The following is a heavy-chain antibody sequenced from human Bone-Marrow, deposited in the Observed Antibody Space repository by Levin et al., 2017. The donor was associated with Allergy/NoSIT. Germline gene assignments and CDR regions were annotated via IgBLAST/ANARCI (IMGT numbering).Heavy chain of an antibody. V-gene: IGHV4-31*03. CDR3: VRVDGRPPLFDV. D-gene: IGHD3-9*01. Sequence: TSETLSLTCTVSGGAIRSGGYYWGWVRQHPEQGLEWIGHSYHSGNAHYNPSLKSRVTISVDSSQNQISLNLTSVSGADTAVYFCVRVDGRPPLFDVWGLGTLVTVSS. J-gene: IGHJ4*01. CDR2: SYHSGNA. CDR1: GGAIRSGGYY.